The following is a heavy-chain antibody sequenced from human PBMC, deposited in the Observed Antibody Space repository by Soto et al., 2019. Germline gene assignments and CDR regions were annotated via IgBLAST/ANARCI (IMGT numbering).Heavy chain of an antibody. CDR2: INHSGST. CDR3: GRDKIPGLFDY. Sequence: SETLSLTCAVYGGSFSGYYWTWIRQPPGTGLEWIGEINHSGSTNYNPSLKSRVTISVDTSKNQFSLKLTSVTAADTAVYYCGRDKIPGLFDYWGQGTLVTVSP. D-gene: IGHD2-21*01. V-gene: IGHV4-34*01. J-gene: IGHJ4*02. CDR1: GGSFSGYY.